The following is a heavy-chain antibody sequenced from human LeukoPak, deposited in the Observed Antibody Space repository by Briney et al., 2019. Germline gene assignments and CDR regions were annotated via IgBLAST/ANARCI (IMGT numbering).Heavy chain of an antibody. CDR1: GFTFSSYW. V-gene: IGHV3-7*01. CDR2: IKQDGSEK. CDR3: ARDSSGYYPWDAFDI. D-gene: IGHD3-22*01. J-gene: IGHJ3*02. Sequence: RGSLRLSCAASGFTFSSYWMSWVRQAPGKGLEWVANIKQDGSEKYYVDSVKGRFTISRDNAKNSLYLQMNSLRAEDTAVYYCARDSSGYYPWDAFDIWGQGTMVTVSS.